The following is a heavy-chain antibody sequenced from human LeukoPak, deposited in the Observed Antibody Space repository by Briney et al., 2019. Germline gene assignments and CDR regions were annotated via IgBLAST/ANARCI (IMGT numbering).Heavy chain of an antibody. J-gene: IGHJ4*02. CDR1: GGTFSSYA. D-gene: IGHD3-3*01. CDR3: ARSISSSRFGVVIIDPYYFDY. CDR2: IIPIFGTA. V-gene: IGHV1-69*05. Sequence: GASVKVSCKASGGTFSSYAIGWVRQAPGQGLEWMGGIIPIFGTANYAQKFQGRVTITTDESTSTAYMELSSLRSEDTAVYYCARSISSSRFGVVIIDPYYFDYWGQGTLVTVSS.